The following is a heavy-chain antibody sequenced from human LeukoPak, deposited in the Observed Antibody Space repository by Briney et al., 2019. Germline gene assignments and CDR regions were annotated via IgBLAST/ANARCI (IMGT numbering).Heavy chain of an antibody. V-gene: IGHV3-7*01. CDR1: GFTVSSNY. CDR3: AREADSGSSGDYFDY. J-gene: IGHJ4*02. Sequence: GGSLRLSCAASGFTVSSNYMSWVRQAPGKGLEWVANIKRDGSEKYYVDSVKGRFTISRDNAKNSLYLQMNNLRAEDTAVYYCAREADSGSSGDYFDYWGQGTLVTVSS. CDR2: IKRDGSEK. D-gene: IGHD6-6*01.